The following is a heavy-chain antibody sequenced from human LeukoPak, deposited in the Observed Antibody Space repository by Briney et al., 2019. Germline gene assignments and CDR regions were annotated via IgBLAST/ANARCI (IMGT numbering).Heavy chain of an antibody. CDR3: ARDYYDSSGYSYYYYGMDV. Sequence: PGGSLRLSCAASGFTFDDYAMHWVRQAPGKGLEWVAVIWYDGSNKYYADSVKGRFTISRDNSKNTLYLQMNSLRAEDTAVYYCARDYYDSSGYSYYYYGMDVWGQGTTVTVSS. D-gene: IGHD3-22*01. CDR2: IWYDGSNK. J-gene: IGHJ6*02. CDR1: GFTFDDYA. V-gene: IGHV3-33*08.